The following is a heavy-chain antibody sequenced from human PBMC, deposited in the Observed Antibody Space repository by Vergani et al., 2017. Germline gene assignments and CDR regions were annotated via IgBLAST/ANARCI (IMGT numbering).Heavy chain of an antibody. J-gene: IGHJ6*03. CDR3: ARDTVTYGDYYYYYMDV. V-gene: IGHV3-66*03. CDR2: IYSGGST. CDR1: GFTVSSNY. Sequence: EVQLVESGGGLIQPGGSLRLSCAASGFTVSSNYMSWVRQAPGKGLGWVSVIYSGGSTYYADSVKGRFTISRDNSKNTLYLQMNSLRAEDTAVYYCARDTVTYGDYYYYYMDVWGKGTTVTVSS. D-gene: IGHD4-11*01.